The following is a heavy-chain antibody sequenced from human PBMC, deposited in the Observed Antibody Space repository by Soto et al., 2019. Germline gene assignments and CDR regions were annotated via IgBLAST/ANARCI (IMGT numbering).Heavy chain of an antibody. CDR2: IIGSDGST. CDR3: AKGPYYDV. D-gene: IGHD3-3*01. Sequence: PGGSLRLSWAASGFTFSRYAMSWVRQAPGKGLAWVSAIIGSDGSTYYADSVKGRCTISRDNSKNTLYLQMNSLRAEDTAVYYCAKGPYYDVWGQGTLVTVSS. J-gene: IGHJ4*02. CDR1: GFTFSRYA. V-gene: IGHV3-23*01.